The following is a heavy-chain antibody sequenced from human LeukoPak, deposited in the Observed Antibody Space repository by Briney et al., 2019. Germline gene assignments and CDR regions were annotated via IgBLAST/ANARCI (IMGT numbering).Heavy chain of an antibody. Sequence: SGGSLRLSCAASVFTFSSYSMNWVRQAPGKGLEWVSSISSSSSCIYYADSVKGRFTISRDNAKNSLDLQMNSLRVEDTAVYYCARDQPLNWNSAGDAFDIWGQGTMVTASS. CDR3: ARDQPLNWNSAGDAFDI. J-gene: IGHJ3*02. CDR1: VFTFSSYS. V-gene: IGHV3-21*01. CDR2: ISSSSSCI. D-gene: IGHD1-7*01.